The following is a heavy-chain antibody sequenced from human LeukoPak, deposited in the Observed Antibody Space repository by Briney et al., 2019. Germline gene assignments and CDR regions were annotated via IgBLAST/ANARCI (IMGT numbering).Heavy chain of an antibody. J-gene: IGHJ6*02. V-gene: IGHV3-30*18. Sequence: GGSLRLSCAAPGFTFSSYGMHWVRQAPGKGLEWVAVISYDGSNKYYADSVKGRFTISRDNSKNTLYLQMNSLRAEDTAVYYCAKDGSDVVVPAYGMDVWGQGTTVTVSS. CDR3: AKDGSDVVVPAYGMDV. CDR1: GFTFSSYG. CDR2: ISYDGSNK. D-gene: IGHD2-2*01.